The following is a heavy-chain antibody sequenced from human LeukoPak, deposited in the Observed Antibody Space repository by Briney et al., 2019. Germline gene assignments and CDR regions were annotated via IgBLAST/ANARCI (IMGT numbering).Heavy chain of an antibody. CDR1: GSRFTSFW. Sequence: GGPLKISCQGPGSRFTSFWIGGVRQMPGKGLGWMGIIYPGESDTRYSPPFQGQVSLTADKYISTAYLQWSSLKPSDTAMYYCARAVVGDAFDIWGQGTMVTVSS. D-gene: IGHD2-15*01. J-gene: IGHJ3*02. CDR3: ARAVVGDAFDI. V-gene: IGHV5-51*01. CDR2: IYPGESDT.